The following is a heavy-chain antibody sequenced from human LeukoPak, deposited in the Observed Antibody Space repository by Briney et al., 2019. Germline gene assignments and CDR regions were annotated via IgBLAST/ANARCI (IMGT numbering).Heavy chain of an antibody. V-gene: IGHV3-30*04. CDR3: ARDREDLLTGLDY. D-gene: IGHD3-9*01. J-gene: IGHJ4*02. Sequence: PGKSLRLSCAASGFTFSSYAIHWVRQAPGKGLEWVAVISYDGTNRYYADSVKGRFTISRDNSKNTLYLQMNSLRPEDTALYYCARDREDLLTGLDYWGQGTLVTVSS. CDR2: ISYDGTNR. CDR1: GFTFSSYA.